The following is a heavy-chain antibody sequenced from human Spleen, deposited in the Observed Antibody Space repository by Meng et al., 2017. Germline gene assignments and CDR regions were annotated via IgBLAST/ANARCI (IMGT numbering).Heavy chain of an antibody. Sequence: SLKISCAASGFTFDVYAMHWVRQAPGKGLEWVSGISWNSGNIGYADSVKGRFTISRDNAKNSLYLQMNSLRAEDTAVYYCARVGLWFGESLPPNDYWGQGTLVTVSS. CDR3: ARVGLWFGESLPPNDY. CDR2: ISWNSGNI. V-gene: IGHV3-9*01. J-gene: IGHJ4*02. D-gene: IGHD3-10*01. CDR1: GFTFDVYA.